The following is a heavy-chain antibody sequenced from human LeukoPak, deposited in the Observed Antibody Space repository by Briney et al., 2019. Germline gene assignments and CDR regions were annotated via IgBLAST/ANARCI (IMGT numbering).Heavy chain of an antibody. D-gene: IGHD3-16*01. Sequence: SETLSLTCTVSGASISRSSFYWGWIRQPPGKGLEWIGSIYYSGSTYYNPSLKSRVTISVDTSKNQFSLKLSSVTAADTAVYYCARWVMGYYGMDVWGQGTTVTVSS. CDR2: IYYSGST. V-gene: IGHV4-39*07. CDR3: ARWVMGYYGMDV. J-gene: IGHJ6*02. CDR1: GASISRSSFY.